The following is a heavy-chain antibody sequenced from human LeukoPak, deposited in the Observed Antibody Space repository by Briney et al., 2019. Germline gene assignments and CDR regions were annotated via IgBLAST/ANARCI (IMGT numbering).Heavy chain of an antibody. J-gene: IGHJ5*02. Sequence: PSETLSLTCTVSGGSISSYYWSWIRQPPGKGLEWIGYIYCSGSTNYNPSLKSRVTISVDTSKNQFSLKLSSVTAADTAVYYCARENYDILTDSYNWFDPWGQGTLVTVSS. CDR1: GGSISSYY. CDR2: IYCSGST. V-gene: IGHV4-59*01. CDR3: ARENYDILTDSYNWFDP. D-gene: IGHD3-9*01.